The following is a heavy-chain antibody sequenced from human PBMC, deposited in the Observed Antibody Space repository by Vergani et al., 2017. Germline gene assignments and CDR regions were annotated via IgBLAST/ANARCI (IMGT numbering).Heavy chain of an antibody. CDR1: GFTVSTDY. CDR2: LYRGAFT. V-gene: IGHV3-66*01. CDR3: AKDNVPGYYDSSGYCDY. D-gene: IGHD3-22*01. Sequence: EVQLLESGGGLVQPGGSLRLSCEASGFTVSTDYFSWVRQAPGKGLEWVSILYRGAFTSYTDSVKGRFTISRDNSKNTMFLQMNNLRAEDTAVYYCAKDNVPGYYDSSGYCDYWGQGTLVTVSS. J-gene: IGHJ4*02.